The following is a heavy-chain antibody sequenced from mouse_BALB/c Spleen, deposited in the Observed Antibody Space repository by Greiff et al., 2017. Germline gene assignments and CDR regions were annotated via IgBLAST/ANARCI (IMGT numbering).Heavy chain of an antibody. Sequence: EVMLVESGGGLVKPGGSLKLSCAASGFTFSSYGMSWVRQTPDKRLEWVATISSGGSYTYYPDSVQGRFTISRDNAKNTLYLQMSSLKSEDTARYYCARHRKPFAYWGQGTLVTVSA. CDR1: GFTFSSYG. V-gene: IGHV5-6*03. J-gene: IGHJ3*01. CDR2: ISSGGSYT. D-gene: IGHD2-14*01. CDR3: ARHRKPFAY.